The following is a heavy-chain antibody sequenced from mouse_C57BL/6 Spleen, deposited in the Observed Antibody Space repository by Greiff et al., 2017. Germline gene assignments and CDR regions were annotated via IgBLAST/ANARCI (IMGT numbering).Heavy chain of an antibody. CDR1: GYTFTSYW. CDR2: IHPNSGST. J-gene: IGHJ2*01. V-gene: IGHV1-64*01. Sequence: QVQLQQPGAELVKPGASVKLSCKASGYTFTSYWMHWVKQRPGQGLEWIGMIHPNSGSTNYNEKFKGKATLTVDKSSSPAYMQLSSLTSEASSVYYCARSASYTTVFPSPCFGYWGQGTTLTVSS. CDR3: ARSASYTTVFPSPCFGY. D-gene: IGHD1-1*01.